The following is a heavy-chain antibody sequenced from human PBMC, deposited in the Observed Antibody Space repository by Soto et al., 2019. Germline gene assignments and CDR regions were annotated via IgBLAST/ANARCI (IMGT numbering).Heavy chain of an antibody. CDR1: GFTLSSCV. CDR2: IATGGGGT. Sequence: GGSLRLSCAASGFTLSSCVMTWVRQAPGKGLEWVSGIATGGGGTYYADSVKCRFTISRDNSKTTLYLQMNRLRAEDTAVYYCAKGPEQLVLGVLDYLGQGTLVTVST. J-gene: IGHJ4*02. D-gene: IGHD6-6*01. CDR3: AKGPEQLVLGVLDY. V-gene: IGHV3-23*01.